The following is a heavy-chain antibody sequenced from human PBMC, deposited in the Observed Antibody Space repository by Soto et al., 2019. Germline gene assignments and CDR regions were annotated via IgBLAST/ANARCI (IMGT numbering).Heavy chain of an antibody. Sequence: QVQLQQWGAGLLKPSETLSLTCAVYGGSFSGYYWSWIRQPPGKGLEWIGEINHSGRTNYNPSLKSRVTISVYTSKNQFSLKLSSVTAADTAVYYCARGDILTGYSYWGQGTLVTVSS. CDR3: ARGDILTGYSY. D-gene: IGHD3-9*01. J-gene: IGHJ4*02. CDR2: INHSGRT. V-gene: IGHV4-34*01. CDR1: GGSFSGYY.